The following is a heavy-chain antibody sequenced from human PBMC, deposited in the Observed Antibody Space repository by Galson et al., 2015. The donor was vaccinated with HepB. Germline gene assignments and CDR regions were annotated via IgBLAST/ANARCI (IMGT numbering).Heavy chain of an antibody. J-gene: IGHJ2*01. V-gene: IGHV1-3*01. CDR2: INAGNGNT. Sequence: SVKVSCKASGYTLTNYAMHWVRQAPGQRLEWMGWINAGNGNTKYSQKFQGRVTITRDPSASTAYMELSSLKFEDTAVYYCARHSGSYDRGYFDLWGRGTLVIVSS. CDR1: GYTLTNYA. CDR3: ARHSGSYDRGYFDL. D-gene: IGHD1-26*01.